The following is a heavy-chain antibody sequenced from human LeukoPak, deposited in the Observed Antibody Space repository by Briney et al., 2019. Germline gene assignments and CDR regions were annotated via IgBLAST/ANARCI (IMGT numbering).Heavy chain of an antibody. J-gene: IGHJ4*02. CDR1: GFTSSNYG. CDR3: AQQFDY. Sequence: TGGSLRLSCVASGFTSSNYGMSWVRQAPGKGLEWVSVVTYTGADTYYADSVKGRFTVSRDNSKNTLFLQMNSLRVEDTAVYYCAQQFDYWGQGILVTVSS. V-gene: IGHV3-23*01. D-gene: IGHD6-13*01. CDR2: VTYTGADT.